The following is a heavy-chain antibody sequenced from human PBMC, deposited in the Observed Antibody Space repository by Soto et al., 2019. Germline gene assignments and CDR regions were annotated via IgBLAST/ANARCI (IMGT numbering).Heavy chain of an antibody. J-gene: IGHJ4*02. D-gene: IGHD4-17*01. V-gene: IGHV1-2*04. CDR3: ASAHDYGEMGFDY. CDR2: INPNSGGT. CDR1: GYTFTGYY. Sequence: EASVKVSCKASGYTFTGYYMHWVRQAPGQGLEWMGWINPNSGGTNYAQKFQGWVTMTRDTSISTAYMELSRLRSDDTAVYYCASAHDYGEMGFDYWGQGTLVTVSS.